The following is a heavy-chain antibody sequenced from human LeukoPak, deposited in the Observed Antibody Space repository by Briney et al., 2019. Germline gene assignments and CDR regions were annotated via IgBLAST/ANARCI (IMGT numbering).Heavy chain of an antibody. CDR1: GFTFSTFG. CDR3: ARSHYDILTGYYYYGMDV. CDR2: ISSSGSTI. J-gene: IGHJ6*02. V-gene: IGHV3-48*04. D-gene: IGHD3-9*01. Sequence: PGGSLRLSCAASGFTFSTFGMNWVRQAPGKGLEWVSYISSSGSTIYYADSVKGRFTISRDNAKNSLYLQMNSLRAEDTAVYYCARSHYDILTGYYYYGMDVWGQGTTVTVSS.